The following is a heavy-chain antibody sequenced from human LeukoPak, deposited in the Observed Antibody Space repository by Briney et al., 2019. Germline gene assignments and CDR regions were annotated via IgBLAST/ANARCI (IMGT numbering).Heavy chain of an antibody. J-gene: IGHJ3*02. V-gene: IGHV1-2*06. Sequence: ASVKVSCKASGYTFTDYYIHWVRQAPGQGLEWMGHINPNSGGTNYAQNFQGRVTMTRDTSISAAHMELSRLRSDDTAVYYCATVRIGVVGNTFDIWGQGTMVTVSS. CDR3: ATVRIGVVGNTFDI. CDR1: GYTFTDYY. D-gene: IGHD6-19*01. CDR2: INPNSGGT.